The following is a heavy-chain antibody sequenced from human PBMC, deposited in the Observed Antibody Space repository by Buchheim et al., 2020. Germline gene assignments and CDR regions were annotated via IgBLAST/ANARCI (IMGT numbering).Heavy chain of an antibody. CDR2: IWYDGSNK. J-gene: IGHJ6*02. CDR3: ARDETNYDSSGYYYLPGMDV. CDR1: GFTFSSYG. D-gene: IGHD3-22*01. Sequence: QVQLVESGGGVVQPGRSLRLSCAASGFTFSSYGMHWVRQAPGKGLEWVAVIWYDGSNKYYADSVKGRFTISRDNYKNTLYLQMNSLRAEDTAVYYCARDETNYDSSGYYYLPGMDVWGQGTT. V-gene: IGHV3-33*01.